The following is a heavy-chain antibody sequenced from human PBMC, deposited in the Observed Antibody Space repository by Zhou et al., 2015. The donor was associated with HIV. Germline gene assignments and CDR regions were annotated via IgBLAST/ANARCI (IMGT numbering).Heavy chain of an antibody. V-gene: IGHV1-69*01. J-gene: IGHJ4*02. D-gene: IGHD3-10*01. CDR1: GGTFSSYA. CDR2: IIPIFGTA. CDR3: AREKGMEEGPRWVRGGGYFDY. Sequence: QVQLVQSGAEVKKPGSSVKVSCKASGGTFSSYAISWVRQAPGQGLEWMGGIIPIFGTANYAQKFQGRVTITADESTSTAYMELSSLRSEDTAVYYCAREKGMEEGPRWVRGGGYFDYVGPGNPGSTVSS.